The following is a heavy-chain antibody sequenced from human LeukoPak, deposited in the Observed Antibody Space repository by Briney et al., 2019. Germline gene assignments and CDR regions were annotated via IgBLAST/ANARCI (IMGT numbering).Heavy chain of an antibody. CDR3: VSYSYGYSVGY. CDR2: IWYDGSNK. CDR1: GFTFGDYA. D-gene: IGHD5-18*01. V-gene: IGHV3-33*01. J-gene: IGHJ4*02. Sequence: PGGSLRLPCTASGFTFGDYAMSWFRQAPGKGLEGVAVIWYDGSNKYYADSVKGRFTISRDNSKNTLYLQMNSLRAEDTAVYYCVSYSYGYSVGYWGQGTLVTVSS.